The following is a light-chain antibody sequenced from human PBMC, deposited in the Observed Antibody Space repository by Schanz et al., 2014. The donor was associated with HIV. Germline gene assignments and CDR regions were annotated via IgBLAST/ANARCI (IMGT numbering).Light chain of an antibody. V-gene: IGLV2-14*01. CDR2: EVS. CDR1: SSDVGGYNY. Sequence: QSALTQPPSASGSPGQSVTISCTGTSSDVGGYNYVSWYQQHPGKAPKLMIYEVSQRPSGISYRFSGSKSGNTASLTISGLQAEDEGDYYCSSYTSTNTLVVFGGGTKLTVL. CDR3: SSYTSTNTLVV. J-gene: IGLJ2*01.